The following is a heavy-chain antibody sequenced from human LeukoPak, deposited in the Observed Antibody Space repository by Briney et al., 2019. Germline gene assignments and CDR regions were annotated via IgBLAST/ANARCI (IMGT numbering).Heavy chain of an antibody. J-gene: IGHJ5*02. V-gene: IGHV1-2*02. CDR3: ARFIAAAGSHWFDP. D-gene: IGHD6-13*01. CDR1: GYTFTGYY. Sequence: VASVKVSCKASGYTFTGYYMHWVRQAPGQGLEWMGWINPNSGGTNYAQKFQGRVTMTRDTSISTAYMELSRQRSDDTAVYYCARFIAAAGSHWFDPWGQGTLVTVSS. CDR2: INPNSGGT.